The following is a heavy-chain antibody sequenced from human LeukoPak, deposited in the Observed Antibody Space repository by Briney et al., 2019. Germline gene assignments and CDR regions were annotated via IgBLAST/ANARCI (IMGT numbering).Heavy chain of an antibody. CDR1: GFTFSSYA. V-gene: IGHV3-23*01. D-gene: IGHD4-23*01. CDR2: ISGSASST. CDR3: AREVTPYY. J-gene: IGHJ4*02. Sequence: GGSLRLSCASSGFTFSSYAMSWVRQAPGKGLEWVSAISGSASSTYYADSVKGRFTISRDNSKNTLYLQMNSLRADDTAVYYCAREVTPYYWGQGTLVTVSS.